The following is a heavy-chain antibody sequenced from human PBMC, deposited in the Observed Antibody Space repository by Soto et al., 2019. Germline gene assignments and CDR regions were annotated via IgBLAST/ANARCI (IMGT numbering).Heavy chain of an antibody. CDR3: AKSQEIGTHFFDS. J-gene: IGHJ4*02. CDR2: IGTAGDT. D-gene: IGHD6-13*01. V-gene: IGHV3-13*01. Sequence: LRLSCEASGFTFRGFDMRWVRQPTGKGLEWVSSIGTAGDTYYAVSVKGRFTISRDNAKNSLSLQMNSLRAGDMAVYFCAKSQEIGTHFFDSWGQGTQVTVSS. CDR1: GFTFRGFD.